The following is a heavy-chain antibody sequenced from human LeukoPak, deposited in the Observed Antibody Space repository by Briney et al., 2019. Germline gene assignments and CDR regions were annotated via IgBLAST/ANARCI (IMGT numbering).Heavy chain of an antibody. Sequence: PGGSLRLSCAASGFTFSSYAMSWVRQAPGKGLEWVSAISGSGGSTYYADSVKGRFTISRDNAKNSLYLQMNSLRAEDTAVYYCARDARDDYVWGSYRAIDYWGQGTLVTVSS. J-gene: IGHJ4*02. CDR2: ISGSGGST. CDR3: ARDARDDYVWGSYRAIDY. D-gene: IGHD3-16*02. CDR1: GFTFSSYA. V-gene: IGHV3-23*01.